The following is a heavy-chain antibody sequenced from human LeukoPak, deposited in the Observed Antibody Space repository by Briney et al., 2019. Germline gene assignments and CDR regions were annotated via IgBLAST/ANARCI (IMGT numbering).Heavy chain of an antibody. CDR2: IYGSGDGT. J-gene: IGHJ4*02. V-gene: IGHV3-23*01. CDR1: GFTFSNYA. Sequence: PGGSLRLSCAASGFTFSNYAMTWVRQAPGKGLEWVSTIYGSGDGTYYADSVKGRFTISRDNSKNTLNVQMNSLRVEDTAVYYCAKGHAPGERYADYWGQGTLVTVSS. CDR3: AKGHAPGERYADY. D-gene: IGHD2-21*01.